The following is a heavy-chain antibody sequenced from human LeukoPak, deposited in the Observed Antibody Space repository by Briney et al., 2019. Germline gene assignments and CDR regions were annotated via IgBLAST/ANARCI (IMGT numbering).Heavy chain of an antibody. J-gene: IGHJ4*02. V-gene: IGHV3-11*01. CDR1: GFSFSDYH. D-gene: IGHD6-19*01. CDR2: MSPGGGNI. CDR3: SSGRDIAVAGPGGYFDY. Sequence: GGSLRLSCAASGFSFSDYHMSWIRQAPGKGLEWISYMSPGGGNIYFADSVKGRFTLSRDNAKHSLDLQMNSLTAEDTAVYYCSSGRDIAVAGPGGYFDYWGQGTLVTVSS.